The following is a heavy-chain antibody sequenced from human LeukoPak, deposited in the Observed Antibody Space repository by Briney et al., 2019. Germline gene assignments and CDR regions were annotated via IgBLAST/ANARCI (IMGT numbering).Heavy chain of an antibody. J-gene: IGHJ6*03. D-gene: IGHD6-13*01. CDR1: GFTFSSYW. CDR2: IKQDGSEK. Sequence: GGPLRLSCAASGFTFSSYWMSWDRQAPGKGLEWVANIKQDGSEKYYVDSVKGRFTISRDNAKNSLYLQMNSLRAEDTAVYYCAREFYGIAAAGSLNYYYMDVWGKGTTVTISS. CDR3: AREFYGIAAAGSLNYYYMDV. V-gene: IGHV3-7*01.